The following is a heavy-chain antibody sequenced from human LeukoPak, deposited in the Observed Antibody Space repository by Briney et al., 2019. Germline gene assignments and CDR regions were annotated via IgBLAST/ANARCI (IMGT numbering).Heavy chain of an antibody. Sequence: SETLSLTCIVSGYSISSGYYWGWIRQPPGKGLEWIGSIYHGGRTYYNPSLKGRVTISVDTSKNQFSLQLKSVTAEDTALYYCVRGGLVRGAINSLIGFDVWGQGIMVTVSS. V-gene: IGHV4-38-2*02. D-gene: IGHD3-10*01. CDR1: GYSISSGYY. CDR3: VRGGLVRGAINSLIGFDV. CDR2: IYHGGRT. J-gene: IGHJ3*01.